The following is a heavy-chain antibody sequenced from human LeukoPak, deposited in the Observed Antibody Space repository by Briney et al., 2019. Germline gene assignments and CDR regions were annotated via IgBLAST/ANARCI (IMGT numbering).Heavy chain of an antibody. Sequence: PGGSLRLSCAASGFTFSNYWMHWVRQAPGKGLVWVSRIKGDGSHTIYADSVKGRFTISRDNAKNTLHLQMKSLRAEDTAVYYCVRDWDHFDFDSWGQGTLVTVSS. J-gene: IGHJ5*01. V-gene: IGHV3-74*01. CDR3: VRDWDHFDFDS. D-gene: IGHD3-9*01. CDR2: IKGDGSHT. CDR1: GFTFSNYW.